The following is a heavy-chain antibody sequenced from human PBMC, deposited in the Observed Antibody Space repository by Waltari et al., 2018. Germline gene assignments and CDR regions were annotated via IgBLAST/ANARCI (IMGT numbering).Heavy chain of an antibody. J-gene: IGHJ4*02. CDR2: IYYSGST. CDR3: AREIQSRTIDY. Sequence: QLQLQESGPGLVKPSETLSLTCTVSGGSISSSSYYWGWIRQPPGKGLEWIGRIYYSGSTYYNPSLKSRVTISVDTSKNQFSLKLSSVTAADTAVYYCAREIQSRTIDYWGQGTLVTVSS. CDR1: GGSISSSSYY. D-gene: IGHD5-18*01. V-gene: IGHV4-39*07.